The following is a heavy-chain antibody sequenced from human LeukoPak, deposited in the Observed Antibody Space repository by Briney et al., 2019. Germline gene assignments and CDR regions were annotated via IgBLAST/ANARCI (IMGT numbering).Heavy chain of an antibody. CDR1: GGSFSSYY. CDR3: ARATPRQLPGI. CDR2: INHSRST. J-gene: IGHJ4*02. V-gene: IGHV4-34*01. Sequence: ASETLSLTCAVYGGSFSSYYWSWIRQPPGKGLEWIRQINHSRSTNYNPSLKSRVTISVDTSKNQFSLKLSSVTAADTAVYYCARATPRQLPGIWGQGTLVSVSS. D-gene: IGHD2-2*01.